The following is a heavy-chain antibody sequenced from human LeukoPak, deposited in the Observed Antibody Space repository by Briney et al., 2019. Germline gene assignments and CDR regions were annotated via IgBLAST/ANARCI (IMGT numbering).Heavy chain of an antibody. J-gene: IGHJ6*03. CDR3: ARSLGGRFYFMDV. D-gene: IGHD3-16*01. Sequence: GESLKISCKASGYIFTSYWIGWVRQMSGKGLEWMGIIYPADSDTRYGPSFQGQVTISADKSTNTAYLQWVSLKASDTAIYYCARSLGGRFYFMDVWGKGTTVTVSS. CDR2: IYPADSDT. CDR1: GYIFTSYW. V-gene: IGHV5-51*01.